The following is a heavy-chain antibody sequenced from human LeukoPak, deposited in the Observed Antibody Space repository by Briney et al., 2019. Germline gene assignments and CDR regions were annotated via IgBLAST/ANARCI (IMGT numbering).Heavy chain of an antibody. Sequence: GGSLRLSCAASGFTFSSYEMNWVRQAPGKGLEWVSYISSSGSSIHYRDSVKGRFTISRDNAKNSLYLQMNSLRAEDTAIYYCARGVKFVWLSPDYWGQGTLVTVSS. V-gene: IGHV3-48*03. CDR2: ISSSGSSI. CDR3: ARGVKFVWLSPDY. CDR1: GFTFSSYE. J-gene: IGHJ4*02. D-gene: IGHD3-9*01.